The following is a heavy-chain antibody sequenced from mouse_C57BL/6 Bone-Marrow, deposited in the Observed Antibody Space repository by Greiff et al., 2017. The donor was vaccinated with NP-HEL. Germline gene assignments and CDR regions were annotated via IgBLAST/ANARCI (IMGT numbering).Heavy chain of an antibody. CDR2: IRLKSDNYAT. V-gene: IGHV6-3*01. Sequence: EVKVEESGGGLVQPGGSMKLSCVASGFTFSNYWMNWVRQSPEKGLEWVAQIRLKSDNYATHYAESVKGRFTISRDDSKSSVYLQMNNLRAEDTGIYYCTGRQLRLLAWFAYWGQGTLVTVSA. J-gene: IGHJ3*01. D-gene: IGHD3-2*02. CDR1: GFTFSNYW. CDR3: TGRQLRLLAWFAY.